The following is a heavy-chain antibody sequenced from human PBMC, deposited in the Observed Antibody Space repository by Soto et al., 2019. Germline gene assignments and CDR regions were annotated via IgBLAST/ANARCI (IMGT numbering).Heavy chain of an antibody. V-gene: IGHV3-30*18. CDR1: GFTFSSYG. J-gene: IGHJ6*03. Sequence: GGSLRLSCAASGFTFSSYGMHWVRQAPGKGLEWVAVISYDGSNKYFADSVKGGLTITRDNYKNRLYLQMNSLRAEDTAVYYCAKGVETTVTTDYYYYMDVWGKGTTVTVSS. CDR2: ISYDGSNK. D-gene: IGHD4-17*01. CDR3: AKGVETTVTTDYYYYMDV.